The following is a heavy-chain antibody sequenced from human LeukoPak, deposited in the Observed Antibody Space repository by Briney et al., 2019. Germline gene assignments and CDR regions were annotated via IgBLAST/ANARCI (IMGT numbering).Heavy chain of an antibody. Sequence: SETLSLTCAVSGYSISSGYYWGWIRQPPGKGLEWIGSIYHSGSTYYNPSLKSRVTISVDTSKNQFSLKLSSVTAADTAVYYCARVYSNYVGWFDPWGQGTLVTVSS. CDR1: GYSISSGYY. CDR2: IYHSGST. CDR3: ARVYSNYVGWFDP. J-gene: IGHJ5*02. V-gene: IGHV4-38-2*01. D-gene: IGHD4-11*01.